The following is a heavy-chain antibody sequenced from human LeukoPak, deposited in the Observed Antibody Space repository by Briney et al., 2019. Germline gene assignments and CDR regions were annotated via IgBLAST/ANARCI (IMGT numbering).Heavy chain of an antibody. CDR1: GVSISSGDYY. CDR2: IYYSGST. Sequence: NSSETLSLTCTVSGVSISSGDYYWSWIRQPPGKGLEWIGYIYYSGSTYYNPSLKSRVTISVDTSKNQFSLKLSSVTAADTAVYYCARDKKLDEIATAFDIWGQGTMVTVSS. CDR3: ARDKKLDEIATAFDI. J-gene: IGHJ3*02. D-gene: IGHD6-13*01. V-gene: IGHV4-30-4*01.